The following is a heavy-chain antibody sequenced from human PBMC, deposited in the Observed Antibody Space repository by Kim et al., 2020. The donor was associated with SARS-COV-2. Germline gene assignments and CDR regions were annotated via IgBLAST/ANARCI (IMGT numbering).Heavy chain of an antibody. CDR3: ARRWVVPAAKYYGMDV. Sequence: GGSLRLSCAASGFTFSSYEITWVRPAQGPGLVWGSWISGGGGTIYYADSVKGRFTISRDNAKNSLYLQMNSLRAEDTAVYYCARRWVVPAAKYYGMDVWGQGTTVTVSS. CDR1: GFTFSSYE. V-gene: IGHV3-48*03. J-gene: IGHJ6*02. D-gene: IGHD2-2*01. CDR2: ISGGGGTI.